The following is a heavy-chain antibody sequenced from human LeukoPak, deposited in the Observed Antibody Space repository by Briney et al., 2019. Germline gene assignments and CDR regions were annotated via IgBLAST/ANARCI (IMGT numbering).Heavy chain of an antibody. CDR1: GGSFSGYY. Sequence: SETLSLTCAVYGGSFSGYYWSWIRQPPGKGLEWIGEINHSGSTNYNPSLKSRVTISVDTSKNRFSLKLSSVTAADTAVYYCARIVGATTEDYWGQGTLVTVSS. CDR3: ARIVGATTEDY. D-gene: IGHD1-26*01. CDR2: INHSGST. J-gene: IGHJ4*02. V-gene: IGHV4-34*01.